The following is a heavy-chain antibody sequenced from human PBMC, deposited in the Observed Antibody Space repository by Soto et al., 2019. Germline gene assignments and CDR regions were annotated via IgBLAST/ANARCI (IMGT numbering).Heavy chain of an antibody. CDR1: GFTFSSYA. Sequence: EVQLLESGGGLVRPGGSLRLSCAASGFTFSSYAMSWVRQAPGKGLEWVSGITGSGDTTYYADSVKGRFTISRDNSKNTLYLRMNSVRDEAAAVYYCGRVRPQMDWTRTSCLGVFDIWGQGTMVTVS. V-gene: IGHV3-23*01. D-gene: IGHD2-2*01. CDR2: ITGSGDTT. CDR3: GRVRPQMDWTRTSCLGVFDI. J-gene: IGHJ3*02.